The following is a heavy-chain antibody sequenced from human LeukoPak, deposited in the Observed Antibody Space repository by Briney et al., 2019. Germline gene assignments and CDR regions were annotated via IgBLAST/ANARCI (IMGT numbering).Heavy chain of an antibody. CDR2: ISYDGSNK. Sequence: GRSLRLSCAASGFTFSSYAMHWVRQAPGKGLEWVAVISYDGSNKYYADSVKGRFTISRDNSKNTLYLQMNSLRAEDTAVYYCVKERYRGSDSWGQGTRVTASS. D-gene: IGHD3-10*01. CDR1: GFTFSSYA. J-gene: IGHJ5*01. V-gene: IGHV3-30-3*01. CDR3: VKERYRGSDS.